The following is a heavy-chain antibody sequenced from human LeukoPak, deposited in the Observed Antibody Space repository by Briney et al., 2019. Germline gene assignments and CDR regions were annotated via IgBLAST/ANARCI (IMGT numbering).Heavy chain of an antibody. D-gene: IGHD3-10*01. J-gene: IGHJ4*02. Sequence: ASVKISCKASGYTFTSYDINWVRQATGQGLEWMGWMNPNSGNTGYAQKFQGRVTMIRNTSISTAYMELSSLRSEDTAVYYCAFYGSGSLSYFDYWGQGTLVTVSS. CDR2: MNPNSGNT. V-gene: IGHV1-8*01. CDR1: GYTFTSYD. CDR3: AFYGSGSLSYFDY.